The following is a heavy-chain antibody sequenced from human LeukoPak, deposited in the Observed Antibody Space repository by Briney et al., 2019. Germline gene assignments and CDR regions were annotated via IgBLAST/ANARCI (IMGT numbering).Heavy chain of an antibody. V-gene: IGHV1-18*01. CDR2: ISGYNGNT. CDR1: GYRFTSYG. CDR3: AREYCSTTRCYMADY. D-gene: IGHD2-2*01. J-gene: IGHJ4*02. Sequence: ASVKVSCKASGYRFTSYGISWVRQAPGQGLEWMGWISGYNGNTNYAQKLQGRVTMTTDTSTSTAYMELRSLRSDDTAVYYCAREYCSTTRCYMADYWGQGTLVIVSS.